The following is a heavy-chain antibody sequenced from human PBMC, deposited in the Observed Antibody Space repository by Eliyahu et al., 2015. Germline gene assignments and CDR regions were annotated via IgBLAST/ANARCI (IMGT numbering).Heavy chain of an antibody. Sequence: QVQLQESGPGLVKPSETLSLTCTVSGYSISSGYYWGWIRQPPGKGLEWIGSIYHSGSTYYNPSLKSRVTISVDTSKNQFSLKLSSVTAADTAVYYCARDRDYGDFTDYWGQGTLVTVSS. D-gene: IGHD4-17*01. J-gene: IGHJ4*02. CDR1: GYSISSGYY. CDR3: ARDRDYGDFTDY. CDR2: IYHSGST. V-gene: IGHV4-38-2*02.